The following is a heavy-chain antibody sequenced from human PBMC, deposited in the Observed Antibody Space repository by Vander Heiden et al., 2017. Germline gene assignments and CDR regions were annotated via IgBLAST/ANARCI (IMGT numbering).Heavy chain of an antibody. CDR3: AKGHVATVEKDYFDY. J-gene: IGHJ4*02. V-gene: IGHV3-9*01. CDR1: GLTVDDYA. Sequence: EVQLVESGGGLVQPGRSLRLSCAASGLTVDDYAMHWVRQDPGKGQEWVSGISWNGGSIGYADSVKGRFTISRDNAKNSLYLQMNSLRAEDTALYYCAKGHVATVEKDYFDYWGQGTLVTVSS. CDR2: ISWNGGSI. D-gene: IGHD5-12*01.